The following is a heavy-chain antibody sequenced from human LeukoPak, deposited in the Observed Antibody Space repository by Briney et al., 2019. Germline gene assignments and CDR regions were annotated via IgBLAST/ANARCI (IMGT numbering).Heavy chain of an antibody. J-gene: IGHJ4*02. D-gene: IGHD6-19*01. CDR3: AKDLSGSGWPTDY. CDR2: ISGRGDNT. CDR1: GFTFSSYA. Sequence: GGSLRPSCAASGFTFSSYAMSWVRQAPGKGLEWVSAISGRGDNTYYADSVKGRFTISRDNSKNTLYLQMNSLRAEDTAVYYCAKDLSGSGWPTDYWGQGTLVTVSS. V-gene: IGHV3-23*01.